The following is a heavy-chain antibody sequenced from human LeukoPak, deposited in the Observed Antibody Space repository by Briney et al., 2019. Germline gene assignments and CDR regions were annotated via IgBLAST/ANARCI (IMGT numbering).Heavy chain of an antibody. CDR3: VRDFDDCGDS. V-gene: IGHV1-2*02. CDR1: GYLFTRYY. CDR2: FNPNSGGA. D-gene: IGHD2-21*02. J-gene: IGHJ4*02. Sequence: GASVKVSCKTSGYLFTRYYMHWVRLAPGQGLEWIGWFNPNSGGAKFPQKFDGRVTLTGDTSITTAYMELHRLTSDDTALYYCVRDFDDCGDSWGQGTLVTVSS.